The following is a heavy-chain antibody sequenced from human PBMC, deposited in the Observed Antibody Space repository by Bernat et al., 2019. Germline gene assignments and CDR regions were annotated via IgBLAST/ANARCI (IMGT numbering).Heavy chain of an antibody. Sequence: EVQLVESGGDLVQPGRSLRLSWTGSGFTFGNSAMSWFRQAPGKGLEWVGFIRGNAYGEPTEYAASGKGRFPISRDDSKSIAYLQMNSLETEDTAVYYCSRAALRYQLTSYYYFGMDVWGQGTTVTVSS. CDR1: GFTFGNSA. J-gene: IGHJ6*02. CDR2: IRGNAYGEPT. D-gene: IGHD2-2*01. V-gene: IGHV3-49*03. CDR3: SRAALRYQLTSYYYFGMDV.